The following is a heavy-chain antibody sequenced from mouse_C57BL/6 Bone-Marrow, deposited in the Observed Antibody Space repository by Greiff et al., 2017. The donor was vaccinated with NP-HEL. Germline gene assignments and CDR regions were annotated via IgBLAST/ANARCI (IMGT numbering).Heavy chain of an antibody. J-gene: IGHJ2*01. D-gene: IGHD5-5*01. CDR3: ARYAIYLSLFDF. CDR2: IFPSDSET. CDR1: GYTFTNYW. Sequence: QVQLQQPGAELVRPGSSVKLSCKASGYTFTNYWLDWVKQRPGHGLEWIGNIFPSDSETHYNQKFKDKATLTVDISSNTAYLQLSSLTSEDSAVYYCARYAIYLSLFDFWGQGTTLTVSS. V-gene: IGHV1-61*01.